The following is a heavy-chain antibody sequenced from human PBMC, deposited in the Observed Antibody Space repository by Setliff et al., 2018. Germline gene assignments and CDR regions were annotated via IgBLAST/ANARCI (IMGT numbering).Heavy chain of an antibody. CDR1: GFTFTNYW. V-gene: IGHV3-7*01. J-gene: IGHJ6*03. Sequence: GGSLRLSCAASGFTFTNYWINWVRQAPGKGLEWVANIKQDESEKHYVGSVKGRFTISRDNARNSVYLQMNSLRGDDTAVYYCAREGRSSGWYSGDYFYVYMDVWGRGTTVTVSS. CDR3: AREGRSSGWYSGDYFYVYMDV. D-gene: IGHD6-19*01. CDR2: IKQDESEK.